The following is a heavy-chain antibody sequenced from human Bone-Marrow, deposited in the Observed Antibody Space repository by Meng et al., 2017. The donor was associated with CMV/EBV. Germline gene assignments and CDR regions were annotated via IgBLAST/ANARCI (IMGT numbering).Heavy chain of an antibody. D-gene: IGHD2-2*01. V-gene: IGHV5-51*01. J-gene: IGHJ5*02. CDR3: ARRGYCSSTSCYGWFDP. CDR2: IYPGNSDT. CDR1: GYSFTSYW. Sequence: GESLKISCKGSGYSFTSYWIGWVRQMPGKGLEWMGLIYPGNSDTRYSPSFQGQVTISADKSISTAYLQWSSLKASDTAMYYCARRGYCSSTSCYGWFDPWGQGTLVAVSS.